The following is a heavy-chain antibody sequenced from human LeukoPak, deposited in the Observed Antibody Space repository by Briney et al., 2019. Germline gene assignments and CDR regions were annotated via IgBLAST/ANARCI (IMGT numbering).Heavy chain of an antibody. CDR1: GGSISSSSYY. D-gene: IGHD1-26*01. V-gene: IGHV4-39*07. CDR3: AIREWELRDDAFDI. CDR2: IYYSGST. J-gene: IGHJ3*02. Sequence: SETPSLTCTVSGGSISSSSYYWGWIRQPPGKGLEWIGSIYYSGSTYYNPSLKSRVTISVDTSKNQFSLKLSSVTAADTAVYYCAIREWELRDDAFDIWGQGTMVTVSS.